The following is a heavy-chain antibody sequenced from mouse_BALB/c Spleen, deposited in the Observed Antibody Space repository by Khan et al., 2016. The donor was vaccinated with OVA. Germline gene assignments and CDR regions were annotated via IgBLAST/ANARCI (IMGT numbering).Heavy chain of an antibody. D-gene: IGHD4-1*02. CDR3: AKAINWAYYAMNS. Sequence: VQLQESGPGLVAPSQSLSITCTVSGFSLNTYGVSWFRQPPGKGLEWLGVIWGDGSTNHHSAPKSRLTITKDNSQSQVFLNLNSLQTDDTATYYCAKAINWAYYAMNSWGQGTSVTVSS. J-gene: IGHJ4*01. V-gene: IGHV2-3*01. CDR2: IWGDGST. CDR1: GFSLNTYG.